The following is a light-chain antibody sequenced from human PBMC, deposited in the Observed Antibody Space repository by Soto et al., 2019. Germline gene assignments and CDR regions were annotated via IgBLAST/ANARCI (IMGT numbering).Light chain of an antibody. CDR3: QQSYRAPPIT. J-gene: IGKJ5*01. CDR2: AAS. Sequence: RTKSPSTLSDSKRARVTITCRASQSISSWLAWYQQKPGKAPKLLIYAASSLQSGVPSRFSGIVSGTDFTLTISRLQTEDFATYDGQQSYRAPPITFGQGTRLEIK. V-gene: IGKV1-39*01. CDR1: QSISSW.